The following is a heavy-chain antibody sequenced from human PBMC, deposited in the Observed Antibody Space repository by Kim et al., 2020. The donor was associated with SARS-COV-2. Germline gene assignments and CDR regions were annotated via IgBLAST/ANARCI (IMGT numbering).Heavy chain of an antibody. CDR3: ARGQWFGDYYYYYGMDV. CDR2: MNPNSGNT. CDR1: GYTFTSYD. V-gene: IGHV1-8*01. Sequence: ASVKVSCKASGYTFTSYDINWVRQATGQGLEWMGWMNPNSGNTGYAQKFQGRVTMTRNTSISTAYMELSSLRSEDTAVYYCARGQWFGDYYYYYGMDVWGQGTTVTVSS. J-gene: IGHJ6*02. D-gene: IGHD3-10*01.